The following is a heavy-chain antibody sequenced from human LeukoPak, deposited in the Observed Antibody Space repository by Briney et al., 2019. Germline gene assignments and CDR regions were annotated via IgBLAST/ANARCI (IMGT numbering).Heavy chain of an antibody. V-gene: IGHV3-66*01. CDR3: ERGDFWSGYCAS. J-gene: IGHJ5*02. CDR1: GFAVSSNY. Sequence: GGSLRLSCAASGFAVSSNYMSWVRQAPGKGLEWVSLIYSGGSTYYADSVKGRFTVSRDNSKNTLYLQMHSLRVEDTAMYYCERGDFWSGYCASWGQGTLVTVSS. CDR2: IYSGGST. D-gene: IGHD3-3*01.